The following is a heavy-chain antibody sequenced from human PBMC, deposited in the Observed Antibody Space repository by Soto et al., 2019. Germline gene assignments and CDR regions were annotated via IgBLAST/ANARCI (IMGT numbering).Heavy chain of an antibody. J-gene: IGHJ6*02. CDR3: AKDEYSYGYYYYGMDV. CDR2: ISGSGGST. Sequence: GGSLRLSCAASGFTFSSYAMSWLRQAPGKGLEWVSAISGSGGSTYYADSVKGRSTISRDNSKNTLYLQMNSLRAEDTAVYYCAKDEYSYGYYYYGMDVWDQGTTVTGSS. V-gene: IGHV3-23*01. D-gene: IGHD5-18*01. CDR1: GFTFSSYA.